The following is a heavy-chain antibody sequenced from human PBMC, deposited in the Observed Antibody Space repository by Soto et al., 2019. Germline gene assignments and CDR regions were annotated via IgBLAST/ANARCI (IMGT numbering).Heavy chain of an antibody. D-gene: IGHD3-10*01. CDR2: IYYSGST. CDR3: AREARFGEPTIRYYYGMDV. J-gene: IGHJ6*02. Sequence: SETLSLTCTVSGGSISSYYWSWIRQPPGKGLEWIGYIYYSGSTNYNPSLKSRVTISVDTSKNQFSLRLSSVTAADTAVYYCAREARFGEPTIRYYYGMDVWGQGTTVTVSS. V-gene: IGHV4-59*01. CDR1: GGSISSYY.